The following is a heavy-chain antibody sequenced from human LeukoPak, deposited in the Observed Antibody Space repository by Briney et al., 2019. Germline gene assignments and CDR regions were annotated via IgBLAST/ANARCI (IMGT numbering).Heavy chain of an antibody. CDR1: Y. D-gene: IGHD3-10*01. J-gene: IGHJ3*02. Sequence: YWSWIRQPPGKGLEWIGEINHSGSTNYNPSLKSRVTISVDTSKNQFSLKLSSVTAADTAVYYCARDRLWFGELPDAFDIWGQGTMVTVSS. V-gene: IGHV4-34*01. CDR3: ARDRLWFGELPDAFDI. CDR2: INHSGST.